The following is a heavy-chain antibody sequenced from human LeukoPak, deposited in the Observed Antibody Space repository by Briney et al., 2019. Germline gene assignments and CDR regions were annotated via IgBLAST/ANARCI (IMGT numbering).Heavy chain of an antibody. J-gene: IGHJ4*02. V-gene: IGHV3-66*01. CDR1: GITVSSNY. CDR3: ARATGTTFSYFDS. Sequence: PGGSLRPSCAASGITVSSNYMTWVRQAPGMGLEWVSFIYSAGNTYYADSVKGRFTISRDNSKNTLFLQMNSLRAEDTAVYYCARATGTTFSYFDSWGQGTLVTVSS. D-gene: IGHD1-7*01. CDR2: IYSAGNT.